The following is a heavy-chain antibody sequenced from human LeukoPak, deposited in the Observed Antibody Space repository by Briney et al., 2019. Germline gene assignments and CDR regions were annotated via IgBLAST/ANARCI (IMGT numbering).Heavy chain of an antibody. CDR2: IIPMSGTT. Sequence: ASVKVSCKASGGTFNSYMIGWVRQAPGQGLEWMGGIIPMSGTTNYAQKFQDKVTFTADESTSTAYLELTSLKSEDTAVYFCAAYQLGLGYWGQGTLVTVSS. CDR3: AAYQLGLGY. V-gene: IGHV1-69*13. CDR1: GGTFNSYM. J-gene: IGHJ4*02. D-gene: IGHD2-21*01.